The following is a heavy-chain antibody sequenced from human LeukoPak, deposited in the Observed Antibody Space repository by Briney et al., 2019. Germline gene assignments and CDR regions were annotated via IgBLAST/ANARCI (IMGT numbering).Heavy chain of an antibody. D-gene: IGHD4-23*01. J-gene: IGHJ4*02. CDR3: ARKNFDYGGPFDY. CDR2: IIPIFGTA. V-gene: IGHV1-69*05. CDR1: GGTFSSYA. Sequence: SVKVSCKASGGTFSSYAISWVRQAPGQGLEWMGGIIPIFGTANYAQKFQGRVTITTDESTSTAYMELRSLRSDDTAVYYCARKNFDYGGPFDYWGQGTLVTVSS.